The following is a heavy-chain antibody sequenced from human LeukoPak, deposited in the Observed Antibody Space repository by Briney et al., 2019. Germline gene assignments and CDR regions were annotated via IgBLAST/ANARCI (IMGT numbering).Heavy chain of an antibody. D-gene: IGHD3-22*01. CDR1: GGSISSGDYY. V-gene: IGHV4-30-4*01. Sequence: SETLSRTCTVSGGSISSGDYYWSWIRQPPGKGLEWIGYIYYSGSTYYNPSLKSRVTISVDTSKNQFSLKLSSVTAADTAVYYCAREGYYYDSSGYDYWGQGTLVTVSS. J-gene: IGHJ4*02. CDR3: AREGYYYDSSGYDY. CDR2: IYYSGST.